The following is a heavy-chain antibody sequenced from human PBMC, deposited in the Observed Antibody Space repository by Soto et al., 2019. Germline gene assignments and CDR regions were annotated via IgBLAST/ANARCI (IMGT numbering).Heavy chain of an antibody. J-gene: IGHJ4*02. CDR2: IWYDGSNK. CDR1: GFTFSSYG. V-gene: IGHV3-33*01. D-gene: IGHD3-3*01. Sequence: QAVGSLRLSCAASGFTFSSYGMHWVRQAPGKGLEWVAVIWYDGSNKYYADSVKGRFTISRDNSKNTLYLQMNSLRAEDTAVYYCARDSQGRGSGYYTPPFDCWGQGTLVTVSS. CDR3: ARDSQGRGSGYYTPPFDC.